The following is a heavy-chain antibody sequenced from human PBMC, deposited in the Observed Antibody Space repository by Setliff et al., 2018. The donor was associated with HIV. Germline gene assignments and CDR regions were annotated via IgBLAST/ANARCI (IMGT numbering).Heavy chain of an antibody. CDR2: IIPTVGKT. V-gene: IGHV1-69*04. D-gene: IGHD2-2*01. CDR3: ARLCNSNTCPFDH. J-gene: IGHJ5*02. CDR1: GDSFRTYA. Sequence: RASVKVSCKASGDSFRTYAFTWVRQAPGQGLEWMGTIIPTVGKTNYGQRFQGRVTMTTDRSASTLHMELRSLRSEDTAVYFCARLCNSNTCPFDHWGQGTQVTVSS.